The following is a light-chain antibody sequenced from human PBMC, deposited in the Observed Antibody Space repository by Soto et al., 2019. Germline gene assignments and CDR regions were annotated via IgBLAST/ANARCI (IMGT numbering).Light chain of an antibody. V-gene: IGLV2-8*01. CDR3: SSYAGSSSPVA. CDR2: DVT. J-gene: IGLJ2*01. CDR1: SSDVDGYNF. Sequence: QSALTQPPSASGSPGQSVTISCTGASSDVDGYNFVSWYQHHPGKAPRLMIYDVTQRPSGVPDRFSGSKSGNTASLTVSGLQVDDEAYYYCSSYAGSSSPVAFGGGTKLTVL.